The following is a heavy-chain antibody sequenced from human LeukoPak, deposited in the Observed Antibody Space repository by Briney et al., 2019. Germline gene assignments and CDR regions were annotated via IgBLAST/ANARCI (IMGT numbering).Heavy chain of an antibody. Sequence: SETLSLTCAVYGGSFSGYYWSWIRQPPGKGLEWIGEINHSGSTNYNPSLKSRVTISVDTSKNQFSLKLSSVTAADTAVYYCARGRNWHDAFDIWGQGTMVTVSS. CDR3: ARGRNWHDAFDI. CDR2: INHSGST. J-gene: IGHJ3*02. CDR1: GGSFSGYY. D-gene: IGHD1-1*01. V-gene: IGHV4-34*01.